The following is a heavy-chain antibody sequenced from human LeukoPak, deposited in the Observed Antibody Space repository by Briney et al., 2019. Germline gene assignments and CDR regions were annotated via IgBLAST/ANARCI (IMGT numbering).Heavy chain of an antibody. CDR1: GGSISSGSYY. CDR2: IYTSGST. J-gene: IGHJ6*03. V-gene: IGHV4-61*02. D-gene: IGHD2-15*01. CDR3: ARGIVVVAQLGFYFYYMDV. Sequence: TPSETLSLTCSVSGGSISSGSYYWSWIRQSAGKGLEWIGRIYTSGSTNYNPSLKSRVTISVDTSKNQFSLKLSSVTAADTAVYYCARGIVVVAQLGFYFYYMDVWGRGTTVTISS.